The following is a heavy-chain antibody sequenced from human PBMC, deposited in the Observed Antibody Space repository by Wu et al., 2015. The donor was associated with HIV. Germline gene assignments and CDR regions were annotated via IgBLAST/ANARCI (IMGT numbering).Heavy chain of an antibody. V-gene: IGHV1-8*02. D-gene: IGHD3-9*01. CDR2: MNPNSGNT. J-gene: IGHJ4*02. CDR1: GYTFTSYG. Sequence: QVQLVQSGAEVKKPGASVKVSCKASGYTFTSYGISWVRQAPGQGLEWMGWMNPNSGNTGYAQKFQGRVTMTRNTSISTAYMELSSLRSEDTAVYYCARGEGKGYFDWLLNWGQGTLVTVSS. CDR3: ARGEGKGYFDWLLN.